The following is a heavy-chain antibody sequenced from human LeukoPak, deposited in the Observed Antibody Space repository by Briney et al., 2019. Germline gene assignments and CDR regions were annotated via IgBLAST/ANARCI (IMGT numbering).Heavy chain of an antibody. D-gene: IGHD6-19*01. Sequence: ASVKVSCKASGYTFTSYGINWVRQATGQGLEWMGWINPNSGGTNYAQKFQGRVTMTRDTSISTAYMELSRLRSDDTAAYYCARGSDSSGWTFDYWGQGTLVTVSS. CDR1: GYTFTSYG. CDR2: INPNSGGT. V-gene: IGHV1-2*02. CDR3: ARGSDSSGWTFDY. J-gene: IGHJ4*02.